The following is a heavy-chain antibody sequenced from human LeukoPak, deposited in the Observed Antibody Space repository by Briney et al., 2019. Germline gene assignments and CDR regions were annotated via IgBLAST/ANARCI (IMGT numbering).Heavy chain of an antibody. J-gene: IGHJ4*02. D-gene: IGHD2-15*01. Sequence: PGGSLRLSCTASGFTFGDYAMSWVRQAPGKGLEWVGFIRSKAYGGTTEYAASVKGRFTISRDDSKSIAYLQMNSLKTEDTAVYYCTRRRGYCSGGSCYENFDYWGQGTLVTVSS. CDR2: IRSKAYGGTT. CDR3: TRRRGYCSGGSCYENFDY. V-gene: IGHV3-49*04. CDR1: GFTFGDYA.